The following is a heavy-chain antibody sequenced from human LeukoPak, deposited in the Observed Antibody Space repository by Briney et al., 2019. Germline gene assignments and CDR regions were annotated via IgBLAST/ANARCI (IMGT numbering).Heavy chain of an antibody. CDR3: ARLTYYYGSGKVGYYFDY. V-gene: IGHV1-69*13. J-gene: IGHJ4*02. CDR1: GGTFSSYA. D-gene: IGHD3-10*01. Sequence: SVKVSCKASGGTFSSYAISWVRQAPGQGLEWMGGIIPIFGTANYAQKFQGRVTITADESTSTAYMELSSLRSEDTAVYYCARLTYYYGSGKVGYYFDYWGQGTLVTVPS. CDR2: IIPIFGTA.